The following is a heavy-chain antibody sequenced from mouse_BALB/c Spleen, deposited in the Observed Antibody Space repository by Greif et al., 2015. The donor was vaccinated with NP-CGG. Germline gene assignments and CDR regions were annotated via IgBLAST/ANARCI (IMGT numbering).Heavy chain of an antibody. CDR3: NAGLGRRFAY. CDR2: IDPENGDT. CDR1: GFNIKDYY. D-gene: IGHD4-1*01. V-gene: IGHV14-4*02. Sequence: VQLKESGAELVRSGASVKLSCTASGFNIKDYYMHWVKQRPEQGLEWIGWIDPENGDTEYAPKFQGKATMTADTSSNTAYLQLSSLTSEDTAVYYCNAGLGRRFAYWGQGTLVTVSA. J-gene: IGHJ3*01.